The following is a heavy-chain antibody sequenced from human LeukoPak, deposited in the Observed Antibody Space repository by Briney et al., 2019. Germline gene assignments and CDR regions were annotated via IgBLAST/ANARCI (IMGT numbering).Heavy chain of an antibody. Sequence: SLRLSCAASGVTFSSYAMRWVRQAPGKGLEWVGVIYHNGSTKYYASSVERRFTIFRDNSKNTLYLQMNSRRAEGTGVYYCAKSTTRYGSSGYFDYCGQGTLVTVSS. J-gene: IGHJ4*02. V-gene: IGHV3-30-3*02. CDR1: GVTFSSYA. CDR3: AKSTTRYGSSGYFDY. CDR2: IYHNGSTK. D-gene: IGHD3-22*01.